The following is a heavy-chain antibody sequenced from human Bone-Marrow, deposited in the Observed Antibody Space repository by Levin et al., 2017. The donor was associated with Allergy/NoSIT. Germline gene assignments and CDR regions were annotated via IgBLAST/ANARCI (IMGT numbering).Heavy chain of an antibody. Sequence: SQTLSLTCAVSGGSISSGGYSWSWIRQPPGKGLEWIGYIYHSGSTYYNPSLKSRVTISVDRSKNQFSLKLSSVTAADTAVYYCARGFIPAANKGWFDPWGQGTLVTVSS. CDR2: IYHSGST. V-gene: IGHV4-30-2*01. CDR3: ARGFIPAANKGWFDP. CDR1: GGSISSGGYS. J-gene: IGHJ5*02. D-gene: IGHD2-2*01.